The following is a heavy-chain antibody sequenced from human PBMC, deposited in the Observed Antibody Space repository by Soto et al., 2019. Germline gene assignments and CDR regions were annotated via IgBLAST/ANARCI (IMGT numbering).Heavy chain of an antibody. CDR2: INHSGST. J-gene: IGHJ4*02. D-gene: IGHD6-6*01. CDR1: GGSFSGYY. CDR3: ARGRGSSSFYYFDY. V-gene: IGHV4-34*01. Sequence: PSETLSLTCAVYGGSFSGYYWSWIRQPPGKGLEWSGEINHSGSTNSYPYLKSRFTISVDTSKHQFHLKLSSVTAADTAVYYCARGRGSSSFYYFDYWGQGTLVTVSS.